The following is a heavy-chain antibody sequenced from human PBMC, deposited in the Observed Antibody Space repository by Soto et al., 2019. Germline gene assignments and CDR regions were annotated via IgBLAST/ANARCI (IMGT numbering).Heavy chain of an antibody. V-gene: IGHV3-33*01. CDR3: ARKHYDYIWGSYQGGAFDI. CDR2: IWYDGSNK. D-gene: IGHD3-16*01. J-gene: IGHJ3*02. CDR1: GFTFSSYG. Sequence: QVQLVESGGGVVQPGRSLRLSCAASGFTFSSYGMHWVRQAPGKGLEWVAVIWYDGSNKYYADSVKGRFTISRDNSKDTLYLKMNSLRADDTAVYYCARKHYDYIWGSYQGGAFDIWGQGTMVTVSS.